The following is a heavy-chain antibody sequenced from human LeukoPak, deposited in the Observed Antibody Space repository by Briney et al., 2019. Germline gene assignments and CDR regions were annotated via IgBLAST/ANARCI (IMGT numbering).Heavy chain of an antibody. CDR3: ARDLDY. V-gene: IGHV4-38-2*02. Sequence: SETLSLTCTVSGYSISSGHYWGWIRQPPGKGLEWIGSIYHSGSTYYNPSLKSRVTISVDTSKNQFSLKLSSVTAADTAVYYCARDLDYWGQGTLVTVSS. CDR2: IYHSGST. J-gene: IGHJ4*02. CDR1: GYSISSGHY.